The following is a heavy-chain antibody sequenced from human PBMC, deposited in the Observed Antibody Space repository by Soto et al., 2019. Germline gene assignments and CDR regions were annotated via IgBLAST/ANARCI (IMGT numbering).Heavy chain of an antibody. CDR2: INHSGST. Sequence: SETLSLTCAVFGGSFSDYYWNWVRQPPGKGLEWIGEINHSGSTNYNASLKSRVTMSVDPSKNQFSLKVTSVTAADTAVYFCARGGPTTSYYLSLWGQGSQVTVSS. CDR1: GGSFSDYY. D-gene: IGHD1-26*01. CDR3: ARGGPTTSYYLSL. V-gene: IGHV4-34*01. J-gene: IGHJ4*02.